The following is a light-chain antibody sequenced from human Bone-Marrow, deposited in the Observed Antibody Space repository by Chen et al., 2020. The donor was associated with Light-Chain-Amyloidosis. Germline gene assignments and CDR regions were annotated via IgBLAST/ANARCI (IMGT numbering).Light chain of an antibody. CDR1: SSNIGTNT. CDR2: TNI. J-gene: IGLJ3*02. Sequence: QSVLTQPPSASGTPGQSVTISCSGSSSNIGTNTVNWYQHLPGTAPKLLIYTNIQRPSGVPDRFAGSKSGTSASLAISGLQSEDEADYYCAAWDDSLNGLVFGGGTKLTVL. CDR3: AAWDDSLNGLV. V-gene: IGLV1-44*01.